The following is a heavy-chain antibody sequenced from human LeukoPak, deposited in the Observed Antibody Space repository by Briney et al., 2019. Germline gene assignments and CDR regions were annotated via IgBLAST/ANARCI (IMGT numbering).Heavy chain of an antibody. J-gene: IGHJ5*02. D-gene: IGHD5-24*01. V-gene: IGHV3-48*01. CDR1: GFTLSTYS. Sequence: PGGSLRLSCTASGFTLSTYSMNWVRQAPGKGLEWVSYIGYRSSPIHYADSVKGRFTISRDNAKSSLYLQMNSLRAEDTAVYYCARAPRADDNWFDPWGQGTLVTVSS. CDR3: ARAPRADDNWFDP. CDR2: IGYRSSPI.